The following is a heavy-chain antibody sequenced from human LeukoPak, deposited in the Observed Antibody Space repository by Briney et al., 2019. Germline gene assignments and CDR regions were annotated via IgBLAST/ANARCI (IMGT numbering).Heavy chain of an antibody. V-gene: IGHV1-18*01. CDR1: GYTFTSYG. Sequence: ASVKVSCKASGYTFTSYGISWVRQAPGQGLEWMGWISAYNGNTNYAQKFQVRVTMTTDTSTRTAYMTRSSLRSDDTAVYYWARVQSDYYGSGSYYNPEYYYYGMDVWGQGTTVTVSS. J-gene: IGHJ6*02. CDR2: ISAYNGNT. D-gene: IGHD3-10*01. CDR3: ARVQSDYYGSGSYYNPEYYYYGMDV.